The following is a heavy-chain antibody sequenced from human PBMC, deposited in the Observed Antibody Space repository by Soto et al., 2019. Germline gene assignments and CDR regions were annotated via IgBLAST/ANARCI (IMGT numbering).Heavy chain of an antibody. CDR2: MSYDGSRK. D-gene: IGHD3-3*01. Sequence: QVQLVESGGSVAQPGTSLRLSCEASGFTFNNYGMHWVRQAPARGLEWVAVMSYDGSRKYYAESVKGRFTISRDNSKKTLYLEMDRLRAEDTAVYYCARGHSIGSMPTILVYFDYWGQGTLVTVSS. CDR1: GFTFNNYG. J-gene: IGHJ4*02. V-gene: IGHV3-30*03. CDR3: ARGHSIGSMPTILVYFDY.